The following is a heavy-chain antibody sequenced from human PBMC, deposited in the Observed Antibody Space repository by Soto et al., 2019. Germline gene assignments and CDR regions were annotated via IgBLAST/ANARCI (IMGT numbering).Heavy chain of an antibody. V-gene: IGHV3-23*01. J-gene: IGHJ5*02. Sequence: GGSLILSCAASGFTFSSYCVSWVRQAPGKGLEWVSVISGGGGTTFYADSVKGRFTISRDNSKNTLYLQMNSLRAEDTAVYYCARPPRGFAYYSIDLWGQGTLVTVSS. CDR2: ISGGGGTT. CDR3: ARPPRGFAYYSIDL. D-gene: IGHD3-10*01. CDR1: GFTFSSYC.